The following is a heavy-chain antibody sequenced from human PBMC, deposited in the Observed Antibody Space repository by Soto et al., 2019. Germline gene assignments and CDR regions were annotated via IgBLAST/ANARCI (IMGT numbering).Heavy chain of an antibody. CDR1: GGSFSGYY. D-gene: IGHD3-10*01. CDR2: IYHSGTT. CDR3: AKGGGSLWS. J-gene: IGHJ5*02. V-gene: IGHV4-34*01. Sequence: QVQLEQWGAGLLKPSETLSLTCAVYGGSFSGYYWTWIRQSPGKGLEWIGEIYHSGTTNYNPSLKSRATISLDTFNNQFSRKLASVTPADTAVYFCAKGGGSLWSWGQGILVTVSS.